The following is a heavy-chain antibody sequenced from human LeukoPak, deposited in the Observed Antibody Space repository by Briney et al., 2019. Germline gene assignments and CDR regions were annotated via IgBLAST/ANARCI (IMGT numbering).Heavy chain of an antibody. J-gene: IGHJ3*02. CDR3: ARDISPQQLPHDAFDI. Sequence: GASVKVSCKASGYTFTSYGISWVRQAPGQGLEWMGWISAYNGNTNYAQKLQGRVTMTTDTSTSTAYMELRSLRSDDTAVYYCARDISPQQLPHDAFDIWGQGTMVTVSS. D-gene: IGHD6-13*01. CDR1: GYTFTSYG. V-gene: IGHV1-18*01. CDR2: ISAYNGNT.